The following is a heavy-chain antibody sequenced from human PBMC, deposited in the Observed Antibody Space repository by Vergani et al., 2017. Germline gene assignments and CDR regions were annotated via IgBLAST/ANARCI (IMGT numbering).Heavy chain of an antibody. CDR1: GGSIISYY. CDR2: FLTSGST. Sequence: QVQLQESGPGLVKPSETLSLTCTFSGGSIISYYWSWIRQPAGKGLEWIGRFLTSGSTNYNPALKSPVTMSVDTSKNQFSLKLSSVTAADTAVYYCARDLEYSSASVDYYYYXMDVWGKGTTVTVSS. D-gene: IGHD6-6*01. CDR3: ARDLEYSSASVDYYYYXMDV. V-gene: IGHV4-4*07. J-gene: IGHJ6*03.